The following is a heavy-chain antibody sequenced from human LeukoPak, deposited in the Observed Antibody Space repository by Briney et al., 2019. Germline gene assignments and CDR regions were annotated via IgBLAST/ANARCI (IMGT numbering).Heavy chain of an antibody. D-gene: IGHD5-24*01. CDR1: KFTFSDYS. CDR2: ISSIRNYI. V-gene: IGHV3-21*01. Sequence: GGSLRLSCAASKFTFSDYSMSWVRQAPGKGLEWVSSISSIRNYIYYADSVKGRFTISRDNAKNSLYLQMNSLRAEDTAVYYCARAEGMAAILGSFDYWGQGTLVTVSS. CDR3: ARAEGMAAILGSFDY. J-gene: IGHJ4*02.